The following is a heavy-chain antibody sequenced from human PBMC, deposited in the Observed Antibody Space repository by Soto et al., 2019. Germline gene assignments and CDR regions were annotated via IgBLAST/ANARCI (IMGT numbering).Heavy chain of an antibody. CDR1: GGSISSYY. Sequence: SETLSLTCTVSGGSISSYYWSWIRQPPGKGLEWIGYIYYSGSTNYNPSLKSRVTISVDTSKNQFSLKLSSVTAADTAVYYCARHLQRGWTFDYWGQGTLVTVSS. V-gene: IGHV4-59*08. CDR3: ARHLQRGWTFDY. J-gene: IGHJ4*02. D-gene: IGHD6-19*01. CDR2: IYYSGST.